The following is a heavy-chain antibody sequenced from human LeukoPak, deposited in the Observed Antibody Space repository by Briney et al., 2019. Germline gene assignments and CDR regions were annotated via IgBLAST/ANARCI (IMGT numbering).Heavy chain of an antibody. V-gene: IGHV3-74*01. CDR2: INNEGSTT. CDR1: GFTFSSYW. CDR3: ARTYSSFDY. J-gene: IGHJ4*02. Sequence: GGSLRLSCAVSGFTFSSYWMHWDRQAPGKGLVWVSRINNEGSTTAYADSVKGRFTISRDNTKNTLYLQMNSLRAEDTAVYYCARTYSSFDYWGQGTLVTVSS. D-gene: IGHD6-19*01.